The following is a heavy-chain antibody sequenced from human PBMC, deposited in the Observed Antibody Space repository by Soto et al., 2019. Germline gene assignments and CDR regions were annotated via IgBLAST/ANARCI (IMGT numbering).Heavy chain of an antibody. CDR1: GDSISSGYY. CDR3: ARDSVNYFDY. J-gene: IGHJ4*02. V-gene: IGHV4-38-2*02. D-gene: IGHD4-17*01. Sequence: PSETLSLTCTVSGDSISSGYYWGWIRQPPGKGLEWIGSIYHSGSTYYNPSLKSRVTISVDTSKNQFSLKLSSVTAADTAVYYCARDSVNYFDYWGQGTLVTVSS. CDR2: IYHSGST.